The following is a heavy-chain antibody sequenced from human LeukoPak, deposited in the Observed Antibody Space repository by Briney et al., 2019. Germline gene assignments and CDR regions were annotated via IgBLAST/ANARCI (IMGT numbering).Heavy chain of an antibody. V-gene: IGHV4-59*01. D-gene: IGHD3-22*01. CDR3: ARRGVYYDSSGYYYHSFDY. CDR2: IYYSGST. Sequence: SETLSLTCTVSGGSISSYYWSWIRQPPGKGLEWIGYIYYSGSTNYNPSLKSRVTISVDTSKNQFSLKLSSVTAADTAVYYCARRGVYYDSSGYYYHSFDYWGQGTLVTVSS. CDR1: GGSISSYY. J-gene: IGHJ4*02.